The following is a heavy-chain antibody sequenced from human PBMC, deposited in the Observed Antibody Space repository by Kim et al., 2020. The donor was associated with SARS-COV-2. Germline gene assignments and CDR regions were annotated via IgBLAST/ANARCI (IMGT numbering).Heavy chain of an antibody. CDR1: GFTFSSYA. Sequence: GGSLRLSCAASGFTFSSYAMSWVRQAPGKGLEWVSAISGSGGSTYCADSVKGRFTISRDNSKNTLYLQMNSLRAEDTAVYYCAKDDAEIVSFDYWGQGTLVTVSS. V-gene: IGHV3-23*01. J-gene: IGHJ4*02. D-gene: IGHD1-26*01. CDR3: AKDDAEIVSFDY. CDR2: ISGSGGST.